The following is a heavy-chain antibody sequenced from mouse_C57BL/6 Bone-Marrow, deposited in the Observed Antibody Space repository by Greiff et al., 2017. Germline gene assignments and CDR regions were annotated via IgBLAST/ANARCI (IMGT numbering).Heavy chain of an antibody. CDR2: INPGSGGT. CDR3: ARPDGSREGWFAY. J-gene: IGHJ3*01. Sequence: QVQLQQSGAELVRPGTSVKVSCKASGYAFTNYLIEWVKQRPGQGLEWIGVINPGSGGTNYNEKFKGKATLTADKSSSTAYMQLSSLTSEDSAFYFCARPDGSREGWFAYWGQGTLVTVSA. D-gene: IGHD1-1*01. CDR1: GYAFTNYL. V-gene: IGHV1-54*01.